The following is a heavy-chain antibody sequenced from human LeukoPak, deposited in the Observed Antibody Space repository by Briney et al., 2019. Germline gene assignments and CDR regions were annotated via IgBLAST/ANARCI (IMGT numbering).Heavy chain of an antibody. CDR1: GFTFSSYG. V-gene: IGHV3-30*02. J-gene: IGHJ6*03. CDR2: IRYDGSNK. Sequence: GGSLRLSCAASGFTFSSYGMHWVRQAPGKGLEWVAFIRYDGSNKYYADSVKGRFTISRDNSKNTLYLQMNSLRAEDTAVYYCANSGERLSYMDVWGKGTTVTVSS. D-gene: IGHD4/OR15-4a*01. CDR3: ANSGERLSYMDV.